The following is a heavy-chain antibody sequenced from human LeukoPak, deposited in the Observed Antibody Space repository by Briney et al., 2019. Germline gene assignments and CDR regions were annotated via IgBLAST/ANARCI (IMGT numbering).Heavy chain of an antibody. CDR3: ARGTRLTGDCSGGSCYYYFDY. V-gene: IGHV4-34*01. J-gene: IGHJ4*02. CDR2: INHSGST. D-gene: IGHD2-15*01. CDR1: GGSFSGYY. Sequence: SETLSLTCAVYGGSFSGYYWSWIRQPPGKGLEWIGEINHSGSTNYNPSLKSRVTISVDTSKNQFPLKLSSVTAADTAVYYCARGTRLTGDCSGGSCYYYFDYWGQGTLVTVSS.